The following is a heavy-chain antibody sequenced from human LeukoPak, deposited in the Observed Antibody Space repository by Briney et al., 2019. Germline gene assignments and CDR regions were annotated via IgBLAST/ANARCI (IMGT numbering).Heavy chain of an antibody. V-gene: IGHV4-30-2*01. CDR3: ARNYGDYVPGSFDY. Sequence: SETLSLTCTVSGGSISSGGYYWSWIRQPPGKGLEWIGYIYHSGSTYYNPSLKSRVTISVDRSKNQFSLKLSSVTAADTAVYYCARNYGDYVPGSFDYWGQGTLVTVSS. J-gene: IGHJ4*02. CDR2: IYHSGST. D-gene: IGHD4-17*01. CDR1: GGSISSGGYY.